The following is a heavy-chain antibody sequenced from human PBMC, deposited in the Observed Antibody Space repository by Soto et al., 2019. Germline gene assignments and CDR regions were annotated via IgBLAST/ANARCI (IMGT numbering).Heavy chain of an antibody. V-gene: IGHV3-30*18. CDR2: ISYDGSNK. D-gene: IGHD3-3*01. J-gene: IGHJ6*02. CDR1: GFTFSSYG. CDR3: AKQPRGYGPIFGMDV. Sequence: QVQLVESGGGVVQPGRSLRLSFAASGFTFSSYGMHWVRQAPGKGLEWVAVISYDGSNKYYADSVKGRFTISRDNSKNTLYLQMNSLRAEDTAVYYCAKQPRGYGPIFGMDVWGQGTTVTVSS.